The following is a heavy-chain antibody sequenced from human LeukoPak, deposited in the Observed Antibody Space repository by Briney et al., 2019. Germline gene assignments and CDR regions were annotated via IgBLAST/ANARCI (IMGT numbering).Heavy chain of an antibody. D-gene: IGHD1-1*01. J-gene: IGHJ4*02. Sequence: ASVKVSCKASGYTFTSYYMHWVRQAPGQGLEWMGIINPSGGSTSYAQKFQGRVTMTRNTSISTAYMGLSSLRSEDTAVYYCAREQKDGVHSDYWGQGTLVTVSS. CDR2: INPSGGST. CDR3: AREQKDGVHSDY. V-gene: IGHV1-46*01. CDR1: GYTFTSYY.